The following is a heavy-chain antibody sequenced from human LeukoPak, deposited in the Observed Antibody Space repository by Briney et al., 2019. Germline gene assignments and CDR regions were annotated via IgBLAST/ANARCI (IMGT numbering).Heavy chain of an antibody. CDR1: GITFSSFP. Sequence: GGSLRLSCVASGITFSSFPMHWVRQAPGKGLEYVSAVNNSGGSTYHATSVRGRFTISRDNSKNTLYLQLGSLRAEDTAVYYCASDLRTGTTGLLDYWGQGTLVTVSS. J-gene: IGHJ4*02. V-gene: IGHV3-64*01. D-gene: IGHD1-14*01. CDR3: ASDLRTGTTGLLDY. CDR2: VNNSGGST.